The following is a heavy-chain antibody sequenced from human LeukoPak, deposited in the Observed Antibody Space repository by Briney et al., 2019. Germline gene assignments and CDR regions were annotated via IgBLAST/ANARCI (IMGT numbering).Heavy chain of an antibody. D-gene: IGHD3-10*01. J-gene: IGHJ6*02. CDR1: GFTFSSYG. Sequence: GGSLRLSCAASGFTFSSYGMHWVRQAPGEGLEWVAFISFDGSNKYYADSVKGRFTISRDKSENTVYLQMNSLRAADTAVYCCAKSSASGNYSYYGMDVWGQGTTVTLSS. CDR3: AKSSASGNYSYYGMDV. V-gene: IGHV3-30*18. CDR2: ISFDGSNK.